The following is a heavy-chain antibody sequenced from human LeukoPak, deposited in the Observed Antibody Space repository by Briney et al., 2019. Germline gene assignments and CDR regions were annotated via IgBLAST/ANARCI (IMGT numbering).Heavy chain of an antibody. CDR2: IWYDGSNQ. D-gene: IGHD4-23*01. CDR1: GFTFTSYG. J-gene: IGHJ4*02. Sequence: PGGSLRLSCAASGFTFTSYGMHWVRQAPGKGLEWVALIWYDGSNQYYADSVKGRFTISRDNSKNTFYLQMNSLRAEDTSVYYCARDYGGNSYYFDYWGQGTLVTVSS. CDR3: ARDYGGNSYYFDY. V-gene: IGHV3-33*01.